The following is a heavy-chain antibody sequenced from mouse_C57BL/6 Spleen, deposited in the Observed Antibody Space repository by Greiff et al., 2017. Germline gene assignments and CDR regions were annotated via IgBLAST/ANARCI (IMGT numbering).Heavy chain of an antibody. Sequence: QVQLQQSGAELVKPGASVKLSCKASGYTFTEYTIHWVKQRSGQGLEWIGWFYPGSGSIKYNEKFKDKDTLTADKSSSTVYMELSRLTSEDSAVYFCARHEEGIYYGYYYFDYWGQGTTLTVSS. CDR2: FYPGSGSI. CDR1: GYTFTEYT. J-gene: IGHJ2*01. D-gene: IGHD2-2*01. V-gene: IGHV1-62-2*01. CDR3: ARHEEGIYYGYYYFDY.